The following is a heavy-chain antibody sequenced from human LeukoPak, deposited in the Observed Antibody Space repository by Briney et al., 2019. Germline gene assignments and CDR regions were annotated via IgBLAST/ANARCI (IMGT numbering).Heavy chain of an antibody. CDR3: ARDLLHRGYAFDI. J-gene: IGHJ3*02. CDR2: IYYSGST. V-gene: IGHV4-59*12. CDR1: GGSISNYY. Sequence: SETLSLTCTVSGGSISNYYWSWIRQPPGKGPEWIGYIYYSGSTKYNPSLKSRVTISVDTSKNQFSLKLSSVSAADTAVYYCARDLLHRGYAFDIWGQGTMVTVSS. D-gene: IGHD5-12*01.